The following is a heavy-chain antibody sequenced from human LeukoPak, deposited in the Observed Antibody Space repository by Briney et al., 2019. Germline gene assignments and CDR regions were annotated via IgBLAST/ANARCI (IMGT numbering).Heavy chain of an antibody. J-gene: IGHJ5*02. V-gene: IGHV3-23*01. CDR3: AKDTLLDYGSGSLNWFDP. D-gene: IGHD3-10*01. CDR2: ISGSGGST. Sequence: GGSLRLSCAASGFTFSSYAMSWVRQAPGKGLEWVSAISGSGGSTYSADSVKGRFTISRDNSKNTLYLQMNSLRAEDTAVYYCAKDTLLDYGSGSLNWFDPWGQGTLVTVSS. CDR1: GFTFSSYA.